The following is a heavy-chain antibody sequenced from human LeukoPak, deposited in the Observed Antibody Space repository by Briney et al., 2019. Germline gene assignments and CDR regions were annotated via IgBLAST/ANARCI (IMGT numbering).Heavy chain of an antibody. CDR3: ARAYGSGSSYHPDY. Sequence: GASVKVSCKASGYTFTAYYMHWVRQAPGQGLEWMGWINPNSGGTNSSQKFQDRFTLTRDTSISTAYMELSSPRSDDTAIYYCARAYGSGSSYHPDYWGQGTLVTVSS. V-gene: IGHV1-2*02. D-gene: IGHD3-10*01. CDR1: GYTFTAYY. J-gene: IGHJ4*02. CDR2: INPNSGGT.